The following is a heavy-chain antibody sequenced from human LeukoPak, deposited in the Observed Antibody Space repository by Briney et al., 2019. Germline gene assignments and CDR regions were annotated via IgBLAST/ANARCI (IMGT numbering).Heavy chain of an antibody. V-gene: IGHV1-2*02. Sequence: ASVKVSCKASGYTFTGYYMHWVRQAPGQGLEWMGWINPNSGGTNYAQKFQGRVTITRNTSISTAYMELSSLRSEDTAVYYCAIPFAGYSSGWYNYWGQGTLVTVSS. J-gene: IGHJ4*02. CDR3: AIPFAGYSSGWYNY. CDR1: GYTFTGYY. CDR2: INPNSGGT. D-gene: IGHD6-19*01.